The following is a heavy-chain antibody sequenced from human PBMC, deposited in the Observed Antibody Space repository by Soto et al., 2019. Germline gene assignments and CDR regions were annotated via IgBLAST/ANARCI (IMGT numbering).Heavy chain of an antibody. J-gene: IGHJ5*02. D-gene: IGHD1-26*01. CDR3: ARVGSSYNWFDP. CDR2: INAGNGNT. V-gene: IGHV1-3*01. Sequence: ASVKVSCKASGYTSTSYAMHWVRQAPGQRLEWMGWINAGNGNTKYSQKFQGRVTITRDTSASTAYMELSSLRSEDTAVYYCARVGSSYNWFDPWGQGTLVTVSS. CDR1: GYTSTSYA.